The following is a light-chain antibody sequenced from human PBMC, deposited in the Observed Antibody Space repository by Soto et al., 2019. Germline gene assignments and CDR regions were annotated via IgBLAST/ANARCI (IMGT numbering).Light chain of an antibody. Sequence: DVQMTQSPSSLSASVGDRVTITCRASQDINSYLAWYQQKPGNAPKSLIYAASSLQTGVPSRFSGSESGIDFTLTISNLQPDDSATYYCQQYNIYPLTFGGGTKVEIK. CDR2: AAS. V-gene: IGKV1D-16*01. J-gene: IGKJ4*01. CDR3: QQYNIYPLT. CDR1: QDINSY.